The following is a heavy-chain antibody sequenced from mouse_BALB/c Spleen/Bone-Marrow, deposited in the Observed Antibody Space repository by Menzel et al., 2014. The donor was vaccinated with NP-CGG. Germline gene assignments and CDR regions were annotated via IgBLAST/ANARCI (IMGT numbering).Heavy chain of an antibody. CDR2: IDPANGNT. Sequence: EAQLQQSGAELVKPGASVKLSCTASGFNIKDTYMHWVEQRPEQGLEWIGRIDPANGNTKYDPKFQGQATITEDTSSNTAYLQLISLTSEDTDFYYCARYYYCSSYAMDYWGQGTSVTVSS. J-gene: IGHJ4*01. CDR3: ARYYYCSSYAMDY. V-gene: IGHV14-3*02. CDR1: GFNIKDTY. D-gene: IGHD1-1*01.